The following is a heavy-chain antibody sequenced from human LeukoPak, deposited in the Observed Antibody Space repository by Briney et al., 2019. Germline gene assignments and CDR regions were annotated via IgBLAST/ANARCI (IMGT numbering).Heavy chain of an antibody. CDR2: ISSSGSTI. J-gene: IGHJ4*02. CDR1: GFTFSSYE. V-gene: IGHV3-48*03. Sequence: GGSLRLSCAASGFTFSSYEMNWVRQAPGKGLEWVSYISSSGSTIYYADSVKGRFTISRDNAKNSLYLQMNSLRAEDKAVYYCARSYYDSSGLVWGQGTLVTVSS. CDR3: ARSYYDSSGLV. D-gene: IGHD3-22*01.